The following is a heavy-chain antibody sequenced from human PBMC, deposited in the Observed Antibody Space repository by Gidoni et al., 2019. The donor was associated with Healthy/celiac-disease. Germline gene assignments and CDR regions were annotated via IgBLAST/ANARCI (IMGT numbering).Heavy chain of an antibody. J-gene: IGHJ4*02. CDR1: GGSFSGYY. D-gene: IGHD6-19*01. V-gene: IGHV4-34*01. CDR3: ASRYYRREYSSGWYAHHYFDY. Sequence: QVQLQQWGAGLLKPSETLSLTCAVYGGSFSGYYWSWIRQPPGKGLEWIGESNHSGSTNYNPSLKSRVTISVDTSKNQFSLKLSSVTAADTAVYYCASRYYRREYSSGWYAHHYFDYWGQGTLVTVSS. CDR2: SNHSGST.